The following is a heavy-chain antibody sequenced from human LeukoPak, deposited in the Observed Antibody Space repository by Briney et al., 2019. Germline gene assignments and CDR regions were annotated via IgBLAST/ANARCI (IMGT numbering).Heavy chain of an antibody. D-gene: IGHD3-22*01. J-gene: IGHJ4*02. CDR3: ARLGGDNYYDSSGYYGN. CDR1: GGSISNHY. Sequence: SETLSLTCTVSGGSISNHYWSWIRQPPGKGLEWIANIYYSGNTNYKSSLQSRVTISVDTSKNRFSLQLTSVTAADTAVYYCARLGGDNYYDSSGYYGNWGQGILVTVSS. V-gene: IGHV4-59*08. CDR2: IYYSGNT.